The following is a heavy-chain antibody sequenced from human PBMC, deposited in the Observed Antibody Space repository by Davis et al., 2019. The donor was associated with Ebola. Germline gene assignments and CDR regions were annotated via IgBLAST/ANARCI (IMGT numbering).Heavy chain of an antibody. CDR3: ARSITMVQAYNWFDP. CDR2: MNPNNGNT. CDR1: GYTFTSYD. J-gene: IGHJ5*02. Sequence: AASVKVSCKASGYTFTSYDINWVRQATGQGLEWMGWMNPNNGNTNYAQKLQGRVTMTTDTSTSTAYMELRSLRSDDTAVYYCARSITMVQAYNWFDPWGQGTLVTVSS. D-gene: IGHD3-10*01. V-gene: IGHV1-18*01.